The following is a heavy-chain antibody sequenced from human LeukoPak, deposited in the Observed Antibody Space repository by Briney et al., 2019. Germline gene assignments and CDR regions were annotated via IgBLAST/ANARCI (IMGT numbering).Heavy chain of an antibody. D-gene: IGHD2-2*01. Sequence: SVKVSCKASGGTFSSYAIGWVRQAPGQGLEWMGGIIPTFGTANYAQKFQGRVTITADKSTSTAYMELSSLRSEDTAVYYCARVGYCSSTSCQPGDYWGQGTLVTVSS. CDR3: ARVGYCSSTSCQPGDY. J-gene: IGHJ4*02. V-gene: IGHV1-69*06. CDR1: GGTFSSYA. CDR2: IIPTFGTA.